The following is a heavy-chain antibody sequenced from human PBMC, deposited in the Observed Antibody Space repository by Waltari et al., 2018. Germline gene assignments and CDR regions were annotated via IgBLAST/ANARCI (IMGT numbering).Heavy chain of an antibody. CDR2: IFWDDEK. CDR1: GFSLSTSGVG. V-gene: IGHV2-5*02. J-gene: IGHJ4*02. D-gene: IGHD2-2*01. Sequence: QITLKESGPTLVKPTQTLTLTCTFSGFSLSTSGVGVGWIRQPPGKALDWLTLIFWDDEKRYSPALKSRLTSTKDTSKNQVVLAMTNMDPADTATYYCAHLYCRSTTCHLFDCWGQGTLVTVSS. CDR3: AHLYCRSTTCHLFDC.